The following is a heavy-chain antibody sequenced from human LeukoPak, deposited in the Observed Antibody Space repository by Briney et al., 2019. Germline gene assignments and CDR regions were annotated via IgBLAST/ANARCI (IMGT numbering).Heavy chain of an antibody. J-gene: IGHJ4*02. D-gene: IGHD4-23*01. CDR3: AKECDYGGNSGMPCY. CDR1: GLTFSNYV. V-gene: IGHV3-23*01. Sequence: PGGSLRLSCAASGLTFSNYVMSWVRQAPGKGLEWVSTITGSGDRTFYADSVKSRFTISRDNSNNMLSLQMNGLRAEDTAVYYCAKECDYGGNSGMPCYWGQETLVTVSS. CDR2: ITGSGDRT.